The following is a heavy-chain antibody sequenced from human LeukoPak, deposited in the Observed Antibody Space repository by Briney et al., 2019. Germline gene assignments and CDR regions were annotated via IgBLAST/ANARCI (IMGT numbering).Heavy chain of an antibody. D-gene: IGHD4-17*01. CDR3: ARTARFSTVDAMDV. V-gene: IGHV3-48*01. J-gene: IGHJ6*02. Sequence: GGSLRLSCAASGFTFSSYSMNWVRQAPGKGLEWVSYISSSSSTIYYADSVKGRFTISRDNARNSMYLQMNSLRAEDTAVYYCARTARFSTVDAMDVWGQGTTVTVSS. CDR1: GFTFSSYS. CDR2: ISSSSSTI.